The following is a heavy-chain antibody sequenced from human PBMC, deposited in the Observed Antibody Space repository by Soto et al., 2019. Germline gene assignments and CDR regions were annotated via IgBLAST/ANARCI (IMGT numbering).Heavy chain of an antibody. Sequence: SLRLSCAASGFTFSSYSMNWVRQAPGKGLEWVSAISGSGGSTYYADSVKGRFTISRDNSKNTLYLQMNSLRAEDTAVYYCAQHARPDYYDSSGYYYLWGQGTLVTVSS. J-gene: IGHJ4*02. CDR2: ISGSGGST. CDR1: GFTFSSYS. D-gene: IGHD3-22*01. CDR3: AQHARPDYYDSSGYYYL. V-gene: IGHV3-23*01.